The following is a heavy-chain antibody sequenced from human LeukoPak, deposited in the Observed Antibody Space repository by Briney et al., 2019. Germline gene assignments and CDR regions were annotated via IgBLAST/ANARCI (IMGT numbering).Heavy chain of an antibody. D-gene: IGHD3-10*01. CDR1: GGSISSGSYY. J-gene: IGHJ4*02. CDR3: ARGRPTMVRGVIGRLDY. V-gene: IGHV4-39*07. CDR2: INHSGST. Sequence: SETLSLTCTVSGGSISSGSYYWSWIRQPPGKGLEWIGEINHSGSTNYNPSLKSRVTISVDTSKNQFSLKLSSVTAADTAVYYCARGRPTMVRGVIGRLDYWGQGTLVTVSS.